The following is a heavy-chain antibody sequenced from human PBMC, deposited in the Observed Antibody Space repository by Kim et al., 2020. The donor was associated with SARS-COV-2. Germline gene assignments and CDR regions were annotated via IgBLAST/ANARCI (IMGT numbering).Heavy chain of an antibody. J-gene: IGHJ4*02. CDR2: ISAYNGNT. CDR3: ARVPRRYSSGWYYFDY. CDR1: GYTFTSYG. D-gene: IGHD6-19*01. Sequence: ASVKVSCKASGYTFTSYGISWVRQAPGQGLEWMGWISAYNGNTNYAQKLQGRATMTTDTSTSTAYMELRSLRSDDTAVYYCARVPRRYSSGWYYFDYWGQGTLVTVSS. V-gene: IGHV1-18*04.